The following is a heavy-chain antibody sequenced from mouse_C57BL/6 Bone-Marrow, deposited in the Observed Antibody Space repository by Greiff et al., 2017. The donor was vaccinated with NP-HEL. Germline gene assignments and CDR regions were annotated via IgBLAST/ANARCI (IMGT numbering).Heavy chain of an antibody. CDR1: GFNIKDDY. CDR3: TTGGYSWFAY. D-gene: IGHD2-3*01. J-gene: IGHJ3*01. CDR2: IDPENGDT. V-gene: IGHV14-4*01. Sequence: VQLQQSGAELVRPGASVKLSCTASGFNIKDDYMHWVKLRPEQGLEWIGWIDPENGDTEYASKFQGKATITADTSSNTAYLQLSSLTSEDTAVYYCTTGGYSWFAYGGQGTLVTVSA.